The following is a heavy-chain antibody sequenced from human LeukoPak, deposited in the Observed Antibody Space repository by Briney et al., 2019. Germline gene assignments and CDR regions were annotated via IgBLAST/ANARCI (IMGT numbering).Heavy chain of an antibody. Sequence: PSETLSLTCTVSGGSISSYYWSWIRQPPGKGLEWIGYIYYSGSTKYNPSLKSRVTISVDTSKKQFSLKLSSVAAADTAVYYCARHQGSSGGYDYGMDVWGQGTTVTVAS. CDR3: ARHQGSSGGYDYGMDV. J-gene: IGHJ6*02. D-gene: IGHD3-22*01. V-gene: IGHV4-59*08. CDR2: IYYSGST. CDR1: GGSISSYY.